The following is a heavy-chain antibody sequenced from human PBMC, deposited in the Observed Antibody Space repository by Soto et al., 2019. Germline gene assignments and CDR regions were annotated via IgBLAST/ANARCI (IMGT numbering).Heavy chain of an antibody. CDR3: AKDVGTSYYFYYGMDV. CDR2: ISYDGSNK. J-gene: IGHJ6*02. CDR1: GFTFSSYG. Sequence: QVQLVESGGGVVQPGRSLRLSCAASGFTFSSYGMHWVRQAPGKGLEWVAVISYDGSNKYYADSVKGRFTISRDNSKNTLYLQMNSLRAEDTAVYYCAKDVGTSYYFYYGMDVWGQGTTVTVSS. V-gene: IGHV3-30*18.